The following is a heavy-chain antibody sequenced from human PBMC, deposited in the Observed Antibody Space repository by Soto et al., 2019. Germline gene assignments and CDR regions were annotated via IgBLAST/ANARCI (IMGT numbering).Heavy chain of an antibody. V-gene: IGHV4-4*02. D-gene: IGHD2-15*01. J-gene: IGHJ5*02. CDR2: IYHTGST. CDR3: ASRYCSGGSCYGWFDP. CDR1: GGSISSSNW. Sequence: QVQLQESGPGLVKPSGTLSLTCAVSGGSISSSNWWSWVRQPPGKGLEWIGEIYHTGSTNYNPSLMSRVTISVDKSKNQFSLKLSCVTAADTAVHYCASRYCSGGSCYGWFDPWGQGTLVTVSS.